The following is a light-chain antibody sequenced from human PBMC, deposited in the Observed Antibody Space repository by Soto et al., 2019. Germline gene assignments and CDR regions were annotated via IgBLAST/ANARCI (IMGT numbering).Light chain of an antibody. V-gene: IGKV1-39*01. Sequence: IQMTQSPASLSSSVGDRVTITCLASQTISTYLNWYQQKPGKAPRLLIYDASSLLSGVPSRFSGSGSGTDFTLTINSLQPEDFATYYCQQGYSSAITFGQGGRLEI. J-gene: IGKJ5*01. CDR2: DAS. CDR3: QQGYSSAIT. CDR1: QTISTY.